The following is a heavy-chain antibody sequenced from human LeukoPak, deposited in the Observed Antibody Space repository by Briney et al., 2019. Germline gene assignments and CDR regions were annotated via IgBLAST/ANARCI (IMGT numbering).Heavy chain of an antibody. CDR1: CGSINSANYY. J-gene: IGHJ3*01. CDR2: ISTRWGT. Sequence: PSETLSLTCTVSCGSINSANYYWNWIRQPAGKGLEWIGRISTRWGTNYKPSLKSRVTISVDTSKNQFSLRLSSVTAADTAVYYSARDRGVAPVDDPFDVWGHGTMLTVSS. D-gene: IGHD1-26*01. V-gene: IGHV4-61*02. CDR3: ARDRGVAPVDDPFDV.